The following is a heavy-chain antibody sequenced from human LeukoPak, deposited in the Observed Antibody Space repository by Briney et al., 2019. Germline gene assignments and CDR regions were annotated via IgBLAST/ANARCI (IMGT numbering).Heavy chain of an antibody. CDR2: INSDGSRT. J-gene: IGHJ4*02. CDR3: AREQGAPDY. Sequence: GGSLTLPCALSRLTLSIYWKHWVRQAPGKGLVWVSRINSDGSRTGYADSVKGRFTISRDNAKNTLYLQMNSLRAEDTAVYYCAREQGAPDYWGQGALVTVSS. CDR1: RLTLSIYW. V-gene: IGHV3-74*01. D-gene: IGHD1-26*01.